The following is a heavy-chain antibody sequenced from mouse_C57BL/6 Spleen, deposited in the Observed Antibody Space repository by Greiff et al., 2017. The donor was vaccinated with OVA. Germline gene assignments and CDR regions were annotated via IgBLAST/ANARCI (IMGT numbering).Heavy chain of an antibody. V-gene: IGHV5-12*01. Sequence: EVQGVESGGGLVQPGGSLKLSCAASGFTFSDYYMYWVRQTPEKRLEWVAYISNGGGSTYYPDTVKGRFTISRDNAKNTLYLQMSRLKSEDTAMYYCARETGGYFDYWGQGTTLTVSS. CDR3: ARETGGYFDY. CDR2: ISNGGGST. D-gene: IGHD4-1*01. CDR1: GFTFSDYY. J-gene: IGHJ2*01.